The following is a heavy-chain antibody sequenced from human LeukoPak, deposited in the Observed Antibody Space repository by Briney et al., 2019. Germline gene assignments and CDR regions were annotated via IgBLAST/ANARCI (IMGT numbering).Heavy chain of an antibody. V-gene: IGHV3-23*01. Sequence: GSLRLSCAASGFLFSNYAMYWVRPAPGKGLGWVSAISGRSDNTYYADSVKGRFTLSRDSSKNTLYLQMNSLRADDTAVYYCAKWGDYDVLTGYYVSDFWGQGTLVTVSS. CDR2: ISGRSDNT. CDR3: AKWGDYDVLTGYYVSDF. CDR1: GFLFSNYA. D-gene: IGHD3-9*01. J-gene: IGHJ4*02.